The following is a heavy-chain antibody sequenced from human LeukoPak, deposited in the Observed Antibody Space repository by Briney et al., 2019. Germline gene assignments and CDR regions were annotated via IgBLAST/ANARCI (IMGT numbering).Heavy chain of an antibody. CDR2: INAGTSKT. D-gene: IGHD4-17*01. J-gene: IGHJ4*02. CDR1: GYIFTAYA. CDR3: ARGVYGDFYFDF. Sequence: GASVKVSCKASGYIFTAYATHWVRQAPGQRPEWMGWINAGTSKTRYSQKFQDRVTITRDTSASTAYMELSSLKSEDTAVYYCARGVYGDFYFDFWGQGTLVTVSS. V-gene: IGHV1-3*01.